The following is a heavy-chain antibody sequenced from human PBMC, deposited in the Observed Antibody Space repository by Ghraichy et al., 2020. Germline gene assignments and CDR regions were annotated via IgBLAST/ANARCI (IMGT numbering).Heavy chain of an antibody. Sequence: SRDNSKNTLYLQMNSLRAEDTAVYYCARGRRGPTVTTIGIFDYWGQGTLVTVSS. V-gene: IGHV3-30*07. CDR3: ARGRRGPTVTTIGIFDY. J-gene: IGHJ4*02. D-gene: IGHD4-11*01.